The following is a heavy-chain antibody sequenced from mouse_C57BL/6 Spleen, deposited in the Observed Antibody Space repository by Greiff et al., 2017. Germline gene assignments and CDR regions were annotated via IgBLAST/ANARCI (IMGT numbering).Heavy chain of an antibody. J-gene: IGHJ1*03. CDR1: GYTFTSYW. CDR3: ARDYGSSPSYWYFDV. D-gene: IGHD1-1*01. Sequence: QVQLQQPGAELVRPGTSVKLSCKASGYTFTSYWMHWVKQRPGQGLEWIGVIDPSDSYTNYNQKFKGKATLTVDTSSSTAYMQLSSLTSEDSAVYCCARDYGSSPSYWYFDVWGTGTTVTVSS. V-gene: IGHV1-59*01. CDR2: IDPSDSYT.